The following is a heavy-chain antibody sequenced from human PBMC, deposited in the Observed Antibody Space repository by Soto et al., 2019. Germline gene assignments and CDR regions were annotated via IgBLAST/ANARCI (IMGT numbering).Heavy chain of an antibody. V-gene: IGHV3-23*01. Sequence: EVQLLQSGGGLVQPGGSLRLSCAASGFIFSNYAMNWVRQAPGKGLEWVSIVTSRGDTTYYADSVKGRFTISGDNSKNPRHRQVNSLTAEDTAVYYCVTDRLGGGLDYWCQGTLVSVSS. J-gene: IGHJ4*02. CDR3: VTDRLGGGLDY. D-gene: IGHD3-16*01. CDR1: GFIFSNYA. CDR2: VTSRGDTT.